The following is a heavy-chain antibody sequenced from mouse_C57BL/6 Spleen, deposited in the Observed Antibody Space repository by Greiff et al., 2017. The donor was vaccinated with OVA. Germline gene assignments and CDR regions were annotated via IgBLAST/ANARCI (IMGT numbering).Heavy chain of an antibody. CDR1: GFSLTSYG. Sequence: VQLVESGPGLVQPSQSLSITCTVSGFSLTSYGVHWVRQSPGKGLEWLGVIWRGGSTDYNAAFMSRLSITKDNSKSQVFFKMNSLQADDTAIYYCAKNYDGYWAMDYWGQGTSVTVSS. J-gene: IGHJ4*01. D-gene: IGHD2-3*01. CDR3: AKNYDGYWAMDY. V-gene: IGHV2-5*01. CDR2: IWRGGST.